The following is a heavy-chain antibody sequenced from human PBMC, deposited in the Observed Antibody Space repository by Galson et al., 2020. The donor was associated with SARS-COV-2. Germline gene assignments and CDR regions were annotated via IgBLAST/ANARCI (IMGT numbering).Heavy chain of an antibody. CDR2: IKSKTDGGTT. J-gene: IGHJ6*02. CDR3: LTYYDFWSGYPDYYYYGMDV. Sequence: TGGSLRLSCAASGFTVSSNYMSWVRQAPGKGLEWVGRIKSKTDGGTTDYAAPVKGRFTISRDDSKNTLYLQMNSLKTEDTAVYYCLTYYDFWSGYPDYYYYGMDVWGQGTTVTVSS. V-gene: IGHV3-15*01. D-gene: IGHD3-3*01. CDR1: GFTVSSNY.